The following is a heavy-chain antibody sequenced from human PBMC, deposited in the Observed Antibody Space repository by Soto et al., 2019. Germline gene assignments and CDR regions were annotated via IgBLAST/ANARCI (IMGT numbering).Heavy chain of an antibody. J-gene: IGHJ6*02. V-gene: IGHV4-59*01. D-gene: IGHD1-1*01. CDR1: GGSISSYY. Sequence: QVQLQESGPGLVKPSETLSLTCTVSGGSISSYYWSWIRQPPGKGLEWIGYIYYSGSTNYNPSLKSRVTLSVDPPKDQFSLEQGSVTAADTAVYYCARGGTTAVRKGAGFDYYYYGMDVWGQGTTVTVSS. CDR2: IYYSGST. CDR3: ARGGTTAVRKGAGFDYYYYGMDV.